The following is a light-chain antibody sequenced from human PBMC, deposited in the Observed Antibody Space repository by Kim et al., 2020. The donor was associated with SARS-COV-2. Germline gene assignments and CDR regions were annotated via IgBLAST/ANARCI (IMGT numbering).Light chain of an antibody. CDR3: YSTDSSGNHWV. Sequence: PGQTARSTGSGDALPKKYAYWYQQKSGRAPVLVIYEDSKRPSGIPGRFSGSSSGTMATLTISGAQVEDEADYYCYSTDSSGNHWVFGGGTQLTVL. CDR1: ALPKKY. CDR2: EDS. V-gene: IGLV3-10*01. J-gene: IGLJ3*02.